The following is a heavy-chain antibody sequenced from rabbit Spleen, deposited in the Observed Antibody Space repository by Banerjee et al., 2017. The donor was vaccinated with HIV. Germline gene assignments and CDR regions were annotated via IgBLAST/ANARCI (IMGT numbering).Heavy chain of an antibody. V-gene: IGHV1S45*01. Sequence: QEQLVESGGGLVQPEGSLTLTCTASGFSFSSSYYMCWVRQAPGKGLEWIACIYAGSSGSTYYASWAKGRFTISKTSSPTVTLQMTSLTDADTAPYFCARALLSGDYINLWGPGTLVTVS. D-gene: IGHD1-1*01. CDR3: ARALLSGDYINL. CDR1: GFSFSSSYY. J-gene: IGHJ4*01. CDR2: IYAGSSGST.